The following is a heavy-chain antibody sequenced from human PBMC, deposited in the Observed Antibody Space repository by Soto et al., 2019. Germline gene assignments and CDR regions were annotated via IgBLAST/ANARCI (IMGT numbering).Heavy chain of an antibody. V-gene: IGHV4-30-4*01. CDR2: IYHSGRT. CDR1: GASISSGDYY. D-gene: IGHD3-22*01. J-gene: IGHJ5*02. Sequence: PSETLSLTCTVPGASISSGDYYWSWIRQPPGKGLEWIGYIYHSGRTYYNPSLKSRVTISVDTSRNQFSLTLSSVAAADTAVYYCARVPVPATSAYYPNWFDPWGQGTLVTVSS. CDR3: ARVPVPATSAYYPNWFDP.